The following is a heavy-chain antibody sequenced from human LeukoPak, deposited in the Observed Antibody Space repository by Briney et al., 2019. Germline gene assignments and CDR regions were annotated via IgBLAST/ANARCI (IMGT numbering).Heavy chain of an antibody. Sequence: SETLSLTCTVSGGSISSGGYYWSWIRQPPGKGLEWIGEINHSGSTNYNPSLKSRVTISVDTSKNQFSLKLSSVTAADTAVYYCARVGLTVRYCSGGSCYSVGRTGSFDYWGQGTLVTVSS. CDR2: INHSGST. CDR1: GGSISSGGYY. J-gene: IGHJ4*02. CDR3: ARVGLTVRYCSGGSCYSVGRTGSFDY. V-gene: IGHV4-39*07. D-gene: IGHD2-15*01.